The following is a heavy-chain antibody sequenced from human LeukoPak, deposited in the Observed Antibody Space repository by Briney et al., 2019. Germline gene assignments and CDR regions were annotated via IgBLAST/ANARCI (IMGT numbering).Heavy chain of an antibody. Sequence: ASVKVSCKASGYTFTGYYMHWVRQAPGQGLEWMGWINPNSGGTNYAQKFQGRVTMTRDASISTAYMELSRLRSDDTAVYYCARMIYRRGSIGYWGQGTLVTVSS. CDR3: ARMIYRRGSIGY. V-gene: IGHV1-2*02. D-gene: IGHD3-10*01. CDR1: GYTFTGYY. CDR2: INPNSGGT. J-gene: IGHJ4*02.